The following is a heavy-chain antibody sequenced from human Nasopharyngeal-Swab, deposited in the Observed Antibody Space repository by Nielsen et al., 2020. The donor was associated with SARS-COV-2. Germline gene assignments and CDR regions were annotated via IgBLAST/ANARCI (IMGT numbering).Heavy chain of an antibody. CDR1: GFTFSIYA. J-gene: IGHJ6*02. Sequence: GGSLRLSCAASGFTFSIYAMSWVRQAPGKGLEWVSSISNGGGTTYYVGSVKGRFTISRDNSKNTLHLQMNSLRVEDTAVYYCAKAPYLRGLDVWGQGTTVTVSS. CDR2: ISNGGGTT. CDR3: AKAPYLRGLDV. D-gene: IGHD2-21*01. V-gene: IGHV3-23*01.